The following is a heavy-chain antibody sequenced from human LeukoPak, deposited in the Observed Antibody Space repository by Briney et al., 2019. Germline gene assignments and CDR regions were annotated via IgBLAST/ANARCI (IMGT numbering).Heavy chain of an antibody. CDR2: ISVYNGDT. CDR3: ARDGLSYTNPNNWFDP. CDR1: GYTFTGYY. V-gene: IGHV1-18*04. D-gene: IGHD2-2*02. Sequence: ASVTVSCKASGYTFTGYYMHWVRQAPGQGLEWMGWISVYNGDTNYAQNFQGRVTMTTDTSTDTAYMELRSLRYDDTAVYYCARDGLSYTNPNNWFDPWGQGTLVTVSS. J-gene: IGHJ5*02.